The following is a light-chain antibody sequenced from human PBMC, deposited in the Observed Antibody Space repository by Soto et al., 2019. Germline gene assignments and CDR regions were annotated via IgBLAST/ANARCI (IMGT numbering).Light chain of an antibody. Sequence: DIQMPQSPSILSASVGARFTITCRASQSIRSWLAWYQQKPGQAPKLLIYGASNLQSGVPSRFSGSGTGTEFTLTISSLQPEDFATYYCKQANNFPHTVGGGNKVDIK. CDR1: QSIRSW. J-gene: IGKJ4*01. CDR3: KQANNFPHT. CDR2: GAS. V-gene: IGKV1-5*01.